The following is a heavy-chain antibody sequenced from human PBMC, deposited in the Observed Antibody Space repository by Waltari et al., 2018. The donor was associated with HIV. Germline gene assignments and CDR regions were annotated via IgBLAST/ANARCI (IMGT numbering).Heavy chain of an antibody. CDR2: IFSNDEK. CDR1: GFSLSNARMG. J-gene: IGHJ6*02. CDR3: ARMPGGYSQTYYYYGMDV. Sequence: QVTLKESGPVLVKPTEPLTLTCTVSGFSLSNARMGVSWIRQPPGKALEWLAHIFSNDEKSYSTSLKSRLTISKDTSKSQVVLTMTNMDPVDTATYYCARMPGGYSQTYYYYGMDVWGQGTTVTVSS. V-gene: IGHV2-26*01. D-gene: IGHD5-18*01.